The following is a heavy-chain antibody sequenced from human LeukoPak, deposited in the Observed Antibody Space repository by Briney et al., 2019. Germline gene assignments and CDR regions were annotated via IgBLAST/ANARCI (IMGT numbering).Heavy chain of an antibody. Sequence: AGGSLRLSYVASGFSLSGYWMYWVRQAPGKGLMYISRNNGDGSTTNYADVVKGRFTMSRDNVKNTLYLQMNSLRVEDTAVYYCARDPRNVGLAPWGQGTLVTVSS. V-gene: IGHV3-74*01. D-gene: IGHD2-15*01. CDR2: NNGDGSTT. CDR1: GFSLSGYW. CDR3: ARDPRNVGLAP. J-gene: IGHJ5*02.